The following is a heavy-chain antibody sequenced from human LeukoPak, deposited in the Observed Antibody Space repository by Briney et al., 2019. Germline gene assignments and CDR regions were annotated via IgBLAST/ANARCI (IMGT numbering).Heavy chain of an antibody. D-gene: IGHD7-27*01. Sequence: PSETLSLTCTVSGGSISSYYWSWLRQPPGKGLEWIGYIYYSGSTNYNPSLKSRVTISVDTSKNQFSLKLSSVTAADTAVYYYARDLDGDRDYWGQGTLVTVSS. CDR2: IYYSGST. CDR1: GGSISSYY. J-gene: IGHJ4*02. CDR3: ARDLDGDRDY. V-gene: IGHV4-59*01.